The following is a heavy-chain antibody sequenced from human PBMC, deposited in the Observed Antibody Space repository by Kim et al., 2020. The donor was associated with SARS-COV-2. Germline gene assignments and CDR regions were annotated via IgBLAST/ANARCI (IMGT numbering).Heavy chain of an antibody. CDR2: MNPNSGNT. Sequence: ASVKVSCKASGYTFTSYDINWVRQATGQGLAWMGWMNPNSGNTGYAQKLQGRVTMTRNTSISTAYMELSSLRSEDTAVYYCARESVLRFGENYYYYGMDVWGQGTTVTVSS. CDR1: GYTFTSYD. CDR3: ARESVLRFGENYYYYGMDV. J-gene: IGHJ6*01. V-gene: IGHV1-8*01. D-gene: IGHD3-10*01.